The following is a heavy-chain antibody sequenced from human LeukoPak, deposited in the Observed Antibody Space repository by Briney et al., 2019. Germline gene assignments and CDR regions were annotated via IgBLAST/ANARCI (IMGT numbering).Heavy chain of an antibody. Sequence: GGSLRLSCAASGFTFRIYWMTWVRQAPGKGLEWVGNIKQDGSEKYYVDSVKGRFTISRDNAKNSLYLQMNSLRAEDAAVYYCARDLGEERGFDYWGQGTLVTVSS. J-gene: IGHJ4*02. D-gene: IGHD3-10*01. CDR2: IKQDGSEK. CDR3: ARDLGEERGFDY. V-gene: IGHV3-7*01. CDR1: GFTFRIYW.